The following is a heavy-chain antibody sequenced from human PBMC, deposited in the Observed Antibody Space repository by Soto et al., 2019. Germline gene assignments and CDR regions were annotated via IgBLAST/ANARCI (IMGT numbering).Heavy chain of an antibody. CDR2: ISSTTNYI. CDR1: WFTCTRYS. Sequence: EVQLVESGGGLVKPGGSLRLSCASSWFTCTRYSMNWVRQTPGKGLEWVSSISSTTNYIYYGDSIKGRFTISRDNAKNSLYLEMNSLRAEDTAVYYCARESEDLTSNFDYWGQGTLVTVSS. CDR3: ARESEDLTSNFDY. J-gene: IGHJ4*02. V-gene: IGHV3-21*06.